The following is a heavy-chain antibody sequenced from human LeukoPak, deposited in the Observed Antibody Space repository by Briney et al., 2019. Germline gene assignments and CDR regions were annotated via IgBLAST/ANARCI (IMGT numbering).Heavy chain of an antibody. CDR2: IKADGSET. J-gene: IGHJ5*02. CDR3: ARGKGWLDV. Sequence: GGSLRLSCAASGFTFSSYAMSWVRQAPGKGLEWLANIKADGSETYYVDSVKGRFTISRDNARNSLFLQMNILVADDTAVYYCARGKGWLDVWGQGTPVTVSP. CDR1: GFTFSSYA. V-gene: IGHV3-7*01.